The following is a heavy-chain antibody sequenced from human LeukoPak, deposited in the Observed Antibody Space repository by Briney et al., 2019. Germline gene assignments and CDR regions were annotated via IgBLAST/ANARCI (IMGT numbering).Heavy chain of an antibody. J-gene: IGHJ3*02. CDR1: GGTFSSYA. CDR2: IIPIFGTA. D-gene: IGHD2-2*01. Sequence: ASVKVSCKASGGTFSSYAISWVRQAPGQGLEWMGGIIPIFGTANYAQKFQGRVTITADESTSTAYMELSSLRSEDTAVYYCTSLIGAYYQDAFDIWGQGTMVTVSS. CDR3: TSLIGAYYQDAFDI. V-gene: IGHV1-69*13.